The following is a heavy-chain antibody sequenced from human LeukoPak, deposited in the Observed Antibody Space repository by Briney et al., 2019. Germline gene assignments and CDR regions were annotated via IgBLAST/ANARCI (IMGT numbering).Heavy chain of an antibody. V-gene: IGHV3-7*01. CDR3: AREGWGTLLDY. D-gene: IGHD2-8*02. CDR1: GFSLGIYW. J-gene: IGHJ4*02. Sequence: GGSLRLSCAASGFSLGIYWMTWVRQSPGKGPEWVARINPDGSVISYVDSVRGRFTISRDNVKNSLFLQMNSLRAEDTAVYYCAREGWGTLLDYWGQGVLVTVSS. CDR2: INPDGSVI.